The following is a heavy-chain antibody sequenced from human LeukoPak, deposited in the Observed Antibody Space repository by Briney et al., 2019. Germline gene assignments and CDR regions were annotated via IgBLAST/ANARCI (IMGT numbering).Heavy chain of an antibody. V-gene: IGHV4-59*01. CDR1: GDSISSDY. CDR2: ISYSGNS. J-gene: IGHJ4*02. CDR3: ARELGNRCSTAWCHYFDS. Sequence: SETLSLTCNVSGDSISSDYWSWIRQPPGKGLEWIGYISYSGNSNYNPSLNSRVTIIVDRSMNQFSLKLKSVTTADTALYFCARELGNRCSTAWCHYFDSWSQGTLVTVSS. D-gene: IGHD6-19*01.